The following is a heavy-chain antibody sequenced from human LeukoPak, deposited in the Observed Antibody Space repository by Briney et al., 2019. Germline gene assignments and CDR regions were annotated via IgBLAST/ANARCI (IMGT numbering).Heavy chain of an antibody. CDR1: GFTFSRYA. Sequence: GGSLRLSCAASGFTFSRYAMNWVRQAPGKGLEWVSAISGSGGSTYYADSVKGRFTISRDNSKNTLYLQMNSLRAEDTAVYYCAKGAWLEVTGVYFDYWGQGTLVTVSS. J-gene: IGHJ4*02. V-gene: IGHV3-23*01. D-gene: IGHD3-10*01. CDR2: ISGSGGST. CDR3: AKGAWLEVTGVYFDY.